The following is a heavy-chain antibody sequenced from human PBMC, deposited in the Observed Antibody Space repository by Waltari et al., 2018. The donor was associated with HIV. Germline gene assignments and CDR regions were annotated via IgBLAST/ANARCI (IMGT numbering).Heavy chain of an antibody. D-gene: IGHD3-22*01. CDR1: GFISSSYG. Sequence: QVKLMESGGGAVQPGGSLRLSCAASGFISSSYGIHWVRQVPGKGLEWVAVVWSDGSNKYYSDSVKGRFTISRDNSKNRVYLQMKSLRAEDTAVYYCAREPDSRPGWIDYWDQGTLVTVSS. V-gene: IGHV3-33*01. J-gene: IGHJ4*02. CDR3: AREPDSRPGWIDY. CDR2: VWSDGSNK.